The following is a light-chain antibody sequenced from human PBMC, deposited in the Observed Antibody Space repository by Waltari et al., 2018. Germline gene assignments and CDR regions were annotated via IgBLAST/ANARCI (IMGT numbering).Light chain of an antibody. V-gene: IGKV3-11*02. CDR2: DAS. Sequence: EIVLTQSPATLSLSPGERVTLSCRASQSVNNYLAWYQHIPGQAPRLLINDASNRPTSIPASVSGSGCGSEFTLPISSLEPEDFAVYYCQQRRSWRITFGQGTRLQIK. J-gene: IGKJ5*01. CDR1: QSVNNY. CDR3: QQRRSWRIT.